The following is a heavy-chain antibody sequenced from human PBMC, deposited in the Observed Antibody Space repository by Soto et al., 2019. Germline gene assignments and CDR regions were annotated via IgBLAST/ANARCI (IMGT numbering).Heavy chain of an antibody. CDR3: ARGVATEYYYMDV. V-gene: IGHV3-21*01. J-gene: IGHJ6*03. CDR2: ISSSSSYI. Sequence: EVQLVESGGGLVKPGGSPRLSCAASGFTFSSYSMNWVRQAPGKGLEWVSSISSSSSYIYYADSVKGRFTISRDNAKNSLYLQMNSLRAEDTAVYYCARGVATEYYYMDVWGKGTTVTVSS. CDR1: GFTFSSYS. D-gene: IGHD1-26*01.